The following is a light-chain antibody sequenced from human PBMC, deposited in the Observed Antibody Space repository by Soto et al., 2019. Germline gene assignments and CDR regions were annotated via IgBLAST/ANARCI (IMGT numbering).Light chain of an antibody. Sequence: DIEMIRSPPSLSASVGYRITITCRASQSISSYLNWLQQKPGKAPNVLIFAASNLRSGVPSRFSGSGSGTDFTLTINSLQPEDSATYYCQQSFSPLLSFGGGTKVEV. CDR2: AAS. J-gene: IGKJ4*01. CDR3: QQSFSPLLS. V-gene: IGKV1-39*01. CDR1: QSISSY.